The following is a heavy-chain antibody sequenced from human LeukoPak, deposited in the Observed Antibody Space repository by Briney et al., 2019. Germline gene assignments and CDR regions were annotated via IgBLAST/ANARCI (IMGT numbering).Heavy chain of an antibody. J-gene: IGHJ4*02. CDR2: IYYSGST. Sequence: SETLSLTCTVSGGSISSGGYYWSWIRQHPGKGLEWIGYIYYSGSTYYNPSLKSRVTISVDTSKNQFSLKLSSVTAADTAVYYCARDRGTWGTFDYWGQGTLVTVSS. D-gene: IGHD1/OR15-1a*01. V-gene: IGHV4-31*03. CDR1: GGSISSGGYY. CDR3: ARDRGTWGTFDY.